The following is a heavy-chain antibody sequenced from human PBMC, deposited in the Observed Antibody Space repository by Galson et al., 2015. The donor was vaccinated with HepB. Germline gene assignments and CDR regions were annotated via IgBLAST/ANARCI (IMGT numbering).Heavy chain of an antibody. V-gene: IGHV1-8*01. Sequence: SVKVSCKASGYTFTSYDINWVRQATGQGLEWMGWMNPNSGNTGYAQKFQGRVTMTRNTSISTAYMELSSLRSEDTAVYYCARNPVLRFLEWLLNDAFDIWCQGTMVTVSS. CDR1: GYTFTSYD. CDR2: MNPNSGNT. CDR3: ARNPVLRFLEWLLNDAFDI. D-gene: IGHD3-3*01. J-gene: IGHJ3*02.